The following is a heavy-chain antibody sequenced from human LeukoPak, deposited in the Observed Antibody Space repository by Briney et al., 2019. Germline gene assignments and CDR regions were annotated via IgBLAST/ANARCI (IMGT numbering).Heavy chain of an antibody. CDR1: GFTFSSYW. CDR3: ARASYSSNWYWFDP. V-gene: IGHV3-7*04. Sequence: GGSLRLSCAASGFTFSSYWMTWVRQAPGKGLEWVANIKEDESEKYYVDSVKGRFTISRDNANNSLYLQMNGLRAEDTAVYYCARASYSSNWYWFDPWGQGTLVTVSS. D-gene: IGHD6-13*01. CDR2: IKEDESEK. J-gene: IGHJ5*02.